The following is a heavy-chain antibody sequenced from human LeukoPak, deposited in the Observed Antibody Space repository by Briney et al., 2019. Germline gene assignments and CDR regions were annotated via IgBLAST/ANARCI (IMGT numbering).Heavy chain of an antibody. Sequence: SETLSLTCTVSGGSISSYYWSWIRQPPGKGLEWIGYIYYSGSTNYNPSLKSRVTISVDTSKNQFSLKLSSVTAADTAVYYCARDPYSGYDSDAFDIWGQGTMVTVSS. J-gene: IGHJ3*02. D-gene: IGHD5-12*01. CDR1: GGSISSYY. CDR2: IYYSGST. CDR3: ARDPYSGYDSDAFDI. V-gene: IGHV4-59*12.